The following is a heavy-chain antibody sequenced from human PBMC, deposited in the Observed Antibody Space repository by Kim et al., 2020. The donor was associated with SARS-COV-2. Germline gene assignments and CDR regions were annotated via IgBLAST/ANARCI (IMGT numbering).Heavy chain of an antibody. D-gene: IGHD6-19*01. CDR2: ISFDGDNK. CDR3: ARGPPYSIGWQYWFDP. Sequence: GGSLRLSCTASGFTFTNYAVHWVRQAPGKGLEWVAVISFDGDNKFYADSVKGRFAISRDNSRNRLYLQMNSLRAEDTAVYYCARGPPYSIGWQYWFDPWGQGTLVTVSS. J-gene: IGHJ5*02. V-gene: IGHV3-30*09. CDR1: GFTFTNYA.